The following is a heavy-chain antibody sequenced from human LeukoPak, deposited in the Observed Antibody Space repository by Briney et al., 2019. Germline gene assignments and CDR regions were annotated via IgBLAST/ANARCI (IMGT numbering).Heavy chain of an antibody. V-gene: IGHV4-38-2*02. CDR2: IYYSGST. Sequence: SETLSLTCTVSGYSISSGYYWGWIRQPPGKGLEWIGSIYYSGSTYYNPSLKSRVTISVDTSKNQFSLKLSSVTAADTAVYYCARVPYDYVWGSYRPIFDYWGQGTLVTVSS. J-gene: IGHJ4*02. CDR3: ARVPYDYVWGSYRPIFDY. D-gene: IGHD3-16*02. CDR1: GYSISSGYY.